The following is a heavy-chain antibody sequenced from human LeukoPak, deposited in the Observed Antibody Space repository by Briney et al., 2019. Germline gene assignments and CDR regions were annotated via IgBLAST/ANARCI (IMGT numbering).Heavy chain of an antibody. J-gene: IGHJ4*02. CDR3: VRGTPTPGMDY. D-gene: IGHD3-10*01. Sequence: ASVRVSCKASGYPLSAHFLNWVRQAPGQGLEWMGNIDTTTGNPRYAQDFTGRFVFSLDTSVSTAYLQITSLKADDTAAYYCVRGTPTPGMDYWGQGTQVTVSS. CDR2: IDTTTGNP. V-gene: IGHV7-4-1*02. CDR1: GYPLSAHF.